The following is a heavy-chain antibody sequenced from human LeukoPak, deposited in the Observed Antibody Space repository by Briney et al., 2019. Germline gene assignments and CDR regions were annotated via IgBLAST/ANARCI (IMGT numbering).Heavy chain of an antibody. CDR2: VSNDGRST. CDR1: GFTLSSYW. V-gene: IGHV3-74*01. CDR3: VRDAWMASTPLDY. J-gene: IGHJ4*02. D-gene: IGHD5-12*01. Sequence: GGSLRLSCAASGFTLSSYWMHWVRQAPGKGLVWVSRVSNDGRSTTYADSVKGRFTISRDNTKNTLYLQLNGLRAEDTAVYYCVRDAWMASTPLDYWGQGTLVTVSS.